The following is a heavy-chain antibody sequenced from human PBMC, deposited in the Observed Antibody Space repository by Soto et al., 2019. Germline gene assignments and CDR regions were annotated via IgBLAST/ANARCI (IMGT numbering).Heavy chain of an antibody. CDR2: INHSGST. Sequence: QVQLQQWGAGLLKPSETLSLTCAVYGGSFSGYYWSWIRQPPGKGLQWIGEINHSGSTSYNPSLKSRVTISVDTSKNQFSLKLSSVTAADTAVYYCARVILPSAPTLYPVDAFDIWGHGTMVTVSS. CDR1: GGSFSGYY. D-gene: IGHD1-26*01. J-gene: IGHJ3*02. CDR3: ARVILPSAPTLYPVDAFDI. V-gene: IGHV4-34*01.